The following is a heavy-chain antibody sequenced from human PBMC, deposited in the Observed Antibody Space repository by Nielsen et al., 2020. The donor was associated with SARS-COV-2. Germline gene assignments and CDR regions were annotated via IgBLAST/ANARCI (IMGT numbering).Heavy chain of an antibody. D-gene: IGHD3-10*01. J-gene: IGHJ4*02. CDR1: GFTFSSYA. CDR3: AKRRSGLWFGELLPNDDY. CDR2: ISGSGGNKYYASGGSK. V-gene: IGHV3-23*01. Sequence: GGSLRLSCAASGFTFSSYAMSWVRQAPGEGLEWVSAISGSGGNKYYASGGSKYYADSVKGRFTISRDNSKNTLYLQMNSLRAEDTAVYYCAKRRSGLWFGELLPNDDYWGQGTLVTVSS.